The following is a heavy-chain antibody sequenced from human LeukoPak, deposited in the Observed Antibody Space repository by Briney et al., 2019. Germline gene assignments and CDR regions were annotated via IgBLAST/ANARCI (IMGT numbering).Heavy chain of an antibody. D-gene: IGHD6-13*01. CDR2: FSYDGSNK. CDR3: AREEGAAAGSGGFDI. V-gene: IGHV3-30-3*01. Sequence: GGSLRLSCAASGFTFSSYAMSWVRQAPGKGLEWVAVFSYDGSNKFYADSVRGRFTISRDQYQNTLYLQMNSLTAEDTAVYYCAREEGAAAGSGGFDIWGQGTMVTVSS. J-gene: IGHJ3*02. CDR1: GFTFSSYA.